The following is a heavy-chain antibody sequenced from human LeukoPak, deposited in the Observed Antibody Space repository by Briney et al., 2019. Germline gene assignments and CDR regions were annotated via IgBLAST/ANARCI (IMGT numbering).Heavy chain of an antibody. D-gene: IGHD6-13*01. CDR2: ISGTGGRT. V-gene: IGHV3-23*01. J-gene: IGHJ4*02. CDR3: AKDSSSWPNNLDY. CDR1: GFTFSSYA. Sequence: PGGSLSPSCAASGFTFSSYAMSCVSQAPGKGLEWVSAISGTGGRTYYADPVKGRFTISRDNSKSTLYLQMNSLRAEDTAVYYCAKDSSSWPNNLDYWGQGTLVTVSS.